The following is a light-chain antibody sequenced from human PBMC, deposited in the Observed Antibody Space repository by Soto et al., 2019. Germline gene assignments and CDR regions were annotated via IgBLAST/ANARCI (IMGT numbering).Light chain of an antibody. Sequence: EIVMTQSPTTLSVSPGERVTLSFRASQSVSSYLAWYQQKPGQAPRLLIYGASNRATGIPDRFSGSGSGTDFTLTISRLEPEDFAVYYCQQYGSSGTFGQGTKVDIK. V-gene: IGKV3-20*01. CDR1: QSVSSY. J-gene: IGKJ1*01. CDR3: QQYGSSGT. CDR2: GAS.